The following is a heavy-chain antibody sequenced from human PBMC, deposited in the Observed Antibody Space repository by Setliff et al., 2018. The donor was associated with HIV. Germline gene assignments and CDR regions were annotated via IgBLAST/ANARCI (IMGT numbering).Heavy chain of an antibody. CDR2: LYTSGST. Sequence: SETLSLTCTVSGGSIGSGNYYWSWIRQPAGKGLEWIGRLYTSGSTNYSPSLKSRVTISVDTSKNQFSLKLSSVTAADQAVYYCARYYYGSDSWRGTFDIWGQGTMVTVSS. J-gene: IGHJ3*02. V-gene: IGHV4-61*02. CDR1: GGSIGSGNYY. D-gene: IGHD3-10*01. CDR3: ARYYYGSDSWRGTFDI.